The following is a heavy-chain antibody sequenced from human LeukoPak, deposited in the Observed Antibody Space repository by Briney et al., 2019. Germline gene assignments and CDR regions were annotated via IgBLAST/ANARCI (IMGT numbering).Heavy chain of an antibody. J-gene: IGHJ4*02. CDR1: GGTFISYA. Sequence: GASVKVSCKASGGTFISYAISWVRQAPGQGLEWMGGIIPIFGTANYAQKFQGRVTITADKSTSTAYMELSSLRSEDTAVYYCARDGRYCSGGSCYSQVYFDYWGQGTLVTVSS. CDR2: IIPIFGTA. V-gene: IGHV1-69*06. CDR3: ARDGRYCSGGSCYSQVYFDY. D-gene: IGHD2-15*01.